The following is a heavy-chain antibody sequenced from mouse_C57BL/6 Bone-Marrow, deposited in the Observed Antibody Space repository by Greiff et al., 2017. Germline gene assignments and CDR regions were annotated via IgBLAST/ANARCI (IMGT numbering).Heavy chain of an antibody. V-gene: IGHV1-81*01. CDR2: IYPRSGNT. CDR1: GYTFTSYG. CDR3: ARYDGYPLCYGAMDY. D-gene: IGHD2-3*01. Sequence: QVQLQQSGAELARPGASVKLSCKASGYTFTSYGISWVKQRTGQGLEWIGEIYPRSGNTYYNEKFKGKATLTADKSSSTAYMELSSLTSEDSTVYFCARYDGYPLCYGAMDYWGQGTSVTVSS. J-gene: IGHJ4*01.